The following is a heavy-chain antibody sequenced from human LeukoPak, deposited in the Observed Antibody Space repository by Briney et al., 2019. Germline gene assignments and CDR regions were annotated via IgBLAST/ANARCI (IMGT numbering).Heavy chain of an antibody. CDR2: ISKSDGST. V-gene: IGHV3-23*01. Sequence: GGSLRLSCAASGFTFSSYAMTWFRQAPGKGLAWVSSISKSDGSTYYADSVKGRFTISRDNSKNTVYLHMDSLRVEDTAIYYCARGALIPDFRGQGTLVTVSS. CDR1: GFTFSSYA. J-gene: IGHJ4*02. CDR3: ARGALIPDF. D-gene: IGHD2-21*01.